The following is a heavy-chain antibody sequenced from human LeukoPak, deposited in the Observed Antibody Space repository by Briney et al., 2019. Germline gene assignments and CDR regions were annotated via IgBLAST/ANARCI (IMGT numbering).Heavy chain of an antibody. Sequence: PSETLSLTCTVSGGSISSSSYYWGWIRQPPGKGLEWIGYIYYSGSTYYNPSLKSRVTISVDTSKNQFSLKLTSMTAADTAVYYCARGIWGDLSWFDPWGQGTLVTVSS. CDR1: GGSISSSSYY. D-gene: IGHD3-16*01. CDR2: IYYSGST. J-gene: IGHJ5*02. CDR3: ARGIWGDLSWFDP. V-gene: IGHV4-31*03.